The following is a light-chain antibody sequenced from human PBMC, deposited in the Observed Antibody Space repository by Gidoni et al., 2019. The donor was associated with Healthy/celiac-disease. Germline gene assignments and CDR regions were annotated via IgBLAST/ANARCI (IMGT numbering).Light chain of an antibody. V-gene: IGKV3-11*01. J-gene: IGKJ3*01. CDR3: QQRSNWPPFT. Sequence: DIVLTRSLATLSLSPGERATLSCRASQSVSSYLAWYQQKPGQAPRLLIYDAANRATGIPARCSGSGSGTDFTLTISSLEHEDVAVYYCQQRSNWPPFTFGPGTKVDIK. CDR1: QSVSSY. CDR2: DAA.